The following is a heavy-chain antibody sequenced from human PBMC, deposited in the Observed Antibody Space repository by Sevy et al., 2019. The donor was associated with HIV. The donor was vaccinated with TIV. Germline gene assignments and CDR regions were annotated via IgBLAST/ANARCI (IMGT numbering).Heavy chain of an antibody. CDR3: AKVTYYYDSRGYPNYYFDY. V-gene: IGHV4-59*13. CDR2: IYNNGNT. Sequence: SETLSLTCTVSGGSITSYYWSWIRQPPGNGLEWIGHIYNNGNTNYNPSLGSRVTISVDRSKNQSSWKLSSVTAADTAVYYCAKVTYYYDSRGYPNYYFDYWGQGTLVTVSS. CDR1: GGSITSYY. D-gene: IGHD3-22*01. J-gene: IGHJ4*02.